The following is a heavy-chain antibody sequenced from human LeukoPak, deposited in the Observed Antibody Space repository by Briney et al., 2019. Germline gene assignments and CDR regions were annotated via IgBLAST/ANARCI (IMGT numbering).Heavy chain of an antibody. CDR3: ARESPSYCGGDCYLS. J-gene: IGHJ4*02. D-gene: IGHD2-21*01. V-gene: IGHV3-48*01. Sequence: GGSLRLSCAASGFTFSSYWMSWVRQAPGKGLEWVSYISSSSSTIYYADSVKGRFTISRDNAKNSLYLQMNSLRAEDTAVYYCARESPSYCGGDCYLSWGQGTLVTVSS. CDR2: ISSSSSTI. CDR1: GFTFSSYW.